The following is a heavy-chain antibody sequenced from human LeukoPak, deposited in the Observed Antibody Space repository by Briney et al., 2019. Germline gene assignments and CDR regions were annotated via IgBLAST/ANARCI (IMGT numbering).Heavy chain of an antibody. V-gene: IGHV3-21*01. CDR2: ISSSSSYI. J-gene: IGHJ3*02. Sequence: GGSLRLSCAASGFTFSSYSMNWVRQALGKGLEWVSSISSSSSYIYYADSVKGRFTISRDNAKNSLYLQMNSLRAEDTAVYYCARALDYDFWSGARGSSAFDIWGQGTMVTVSS. CDR1: GFTFSSYS. D-gene: IGHD3-3*01. CDR3: ARALDYDFWSGARGSSAFDI.